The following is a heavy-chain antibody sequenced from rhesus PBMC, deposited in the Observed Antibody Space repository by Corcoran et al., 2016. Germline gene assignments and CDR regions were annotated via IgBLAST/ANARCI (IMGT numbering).Heavy chain of an antibody. CDR1: GFTFSNHY. CDR2: IRSKAYGGTA. D-gene: IGHD2-39*02. Sequence: EVQLVESGGGLVQPGGSLRVSRAASGFTFSNHYLYWVRQAPGKVLEWGGFIRSKAYGGTAEYAASVKGRFTISRDDSKSIASLQMSSLKTEDTAVYYCTRAPCSGGVCYYGLDSWGQGVVVTVSS. V-gene: IGHV3-6*01. CDR3: TRAPCSGGVCYYGLDS. J-gene: IGHJ6*01.